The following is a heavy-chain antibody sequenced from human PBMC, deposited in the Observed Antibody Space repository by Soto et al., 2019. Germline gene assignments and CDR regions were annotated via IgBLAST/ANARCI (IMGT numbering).Heavy chain of an antibody. CDR1: GFTFSSYA. CDR2: ISGSGRST. Sequence: EVQLLQSGGGLAQPGGSLRLSCAASGFTFSSYAMRWVRQAPGKGLEWVSVISGSGRSTFYADSVKGRFTISRYDSNNTLFLQMNTLRAEDTAIYYCAKSHFPMAASRQPHFDHWGQGALVTVSS. D-gene: IGHD6-13*01. J-gene: IGHJ4*02. V-gene: IGHV3-23*01. CDR3: AKSHFPMAASRQPHFDH.